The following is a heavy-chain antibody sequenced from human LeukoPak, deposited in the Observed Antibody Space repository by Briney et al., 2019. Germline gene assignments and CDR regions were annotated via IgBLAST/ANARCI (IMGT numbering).Heavy chain of an antibody. CDR2: INHSGST. Sequence: KASETLSLTCAVYVGSFSGYYWSWIRQPPGKGLEWIGEINHSGSTNYNPSLKSRVSISVVTSKNQFSLKLSSVTAADTAVYYCAREREGYFDLWGRGTRVTVSS. J-gene: IGHJ2*01. V-gene: IGHV4-34*01. CDR3: AREREGYFDL. CDR1: VGSFSGYY.